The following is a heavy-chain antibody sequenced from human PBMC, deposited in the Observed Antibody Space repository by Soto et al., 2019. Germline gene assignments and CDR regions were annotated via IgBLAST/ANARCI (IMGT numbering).Heavy chain of an antibody. CDR2: IYYSGST. Sequence: SETLSLTCTVSGGSVSSGSYYWSWIRQPPGKGLEWIGYIYYSGSTNYNPSLKSRVTISVDTSKNQFSLKLSSVTAADTAVYYCARLRTGIAAAGTSQFFDYWGQGTLVTVSS. CDR3: ARLRTGIAAAGTSQFFDY. V-gene: IGHV4-61*01. CDR1: GGSVSSGSYY. D-gene: IGHD6-13*01. J-gene: IGHJ4*02.